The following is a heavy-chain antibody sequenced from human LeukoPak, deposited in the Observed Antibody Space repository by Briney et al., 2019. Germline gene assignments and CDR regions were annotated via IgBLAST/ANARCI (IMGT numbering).Heavy chain of an antibody. CDR3: AXVXXXTFDX. Sequence: PSETLSLTCTVSNYSLSSGYYRGWIRQPPGKGLEWIASVYNGGTPYYKPSLETRDTVSPNTIKNPFSLNVSPVAPPDTHESYFAXVXXXTFDX. CDR1: NYSLSSGYY. J-gene: IGHJ4*01. CDR2: VYNGGTP. V-gene: IGHV4-38-2*02.